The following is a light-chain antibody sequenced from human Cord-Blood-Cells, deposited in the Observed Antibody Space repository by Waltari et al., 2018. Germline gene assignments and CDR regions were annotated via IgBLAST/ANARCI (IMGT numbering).Light chain of an antibody. CDR2: KGS. J-gene: IGLJ1*01. V-gene: IGLV2-23*01. Sequence: QSALTQPASVSGSPGQSITLSCTGTSRDVGSYNLVTWYQQHPGKAPKLMIYKGSKRPSGVSNRFSGSKSGNTASLTISGLQAEDEADYYCCSYAGSSTYVFGTGTKVTVL. CDR3: CSYAGSSTYV. CDR1: SRDVGSYNL.